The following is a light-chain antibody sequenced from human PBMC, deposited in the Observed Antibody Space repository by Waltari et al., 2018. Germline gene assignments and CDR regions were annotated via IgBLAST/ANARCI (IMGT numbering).Light chain of an antibody. Sequence: QSALTQPASVSGSPGQSITISCTGTSSDVGSYNYVSWYQQHPGKAPKLMIYDVSYRPSGVSTRFAGSESGNTASLTISGLQAEDEADYYCSSYITTNTLELFGGGTSLTVL. J-gene: IGLJ2*01. CDR1: SSDVGSYNY. CDR2: DVS. CDR3: SSYITTNTLEL. V-gene: IGLV2-14*03.